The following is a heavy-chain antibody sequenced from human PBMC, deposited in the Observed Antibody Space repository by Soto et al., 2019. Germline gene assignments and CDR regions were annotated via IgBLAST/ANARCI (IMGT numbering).Heavy chain of an antibody. D-gene: IGHD6-13*01. V-gene: IGHV1-2*02. CDR1: GYTFTGYY. CDR3: ARDPNRAGAAAGIGRNWFDP. CDR2: INPNSGGT. J-gene: IGHJ5*02. Sequence: QVQLVQSGAEVKKPGASVKVSCKASGYTFTGYYMHWVRQAPGQGLEWMGWINPNSGGTNYAQKFLGRVTMTRDTSITTAYMELSTLRSDDTAVYYCARDPNRAGAAAGIGRNWFDPWGQGTLVTVSS.